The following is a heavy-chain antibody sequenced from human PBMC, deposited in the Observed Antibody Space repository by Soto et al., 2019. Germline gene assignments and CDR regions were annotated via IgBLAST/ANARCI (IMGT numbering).Heavy chain of an antibody. Sequence: SETLSLTCTVSGGSISSYYWTWLRQPPGKGLEWIGYIYYSGNTNYNPSLKSRVTISVDTTKNQFSLKLNSVTAADTAVYYCARRSYYDSSGFHWYFDLWGRGTLVTVSS. CDR1: GGSISSYY. CDR2: IYYSGNT. J-gene: IGHJ2*01. V-gene: IGHV4-59*01. CDR3: ARRSYYDSSGFHWYFDL. D-gene: IGHD3-22*01.